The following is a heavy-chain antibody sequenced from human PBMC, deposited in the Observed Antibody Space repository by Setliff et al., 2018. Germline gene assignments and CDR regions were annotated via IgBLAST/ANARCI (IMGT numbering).Heavy chain of an antibody. CDR2: IYYSGST. D-gene: IGHD1-26*01. J-gene: IGHJ5*02. CDR1: SGSISSGDYY. Sequence: SETLSLTCTVSSGSISSGDYYRSWIRQPPGKGLEWIGYIYYSGSTYYNPSLKSRVTISVDTSKNQFSLKLSSVTAADTAVYYCARVMGGSYGFSWFDPWGQGTLVTVSS. V-gene: IGHV4-30-4*08. CDR3: ARVMGGSYGFSWFDP.